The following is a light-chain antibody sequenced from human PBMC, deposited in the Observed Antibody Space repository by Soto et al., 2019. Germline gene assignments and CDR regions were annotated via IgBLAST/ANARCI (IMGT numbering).Light chain of an antibody. J-gene: IGLJ1*01. CDR1: SSDVGSYNR. V-gene: IGLV2-18*02. CDR3: SSFTTSTTYV. CDR2: DVS. Sequence: QSVLTQPPSVSGSPGQSVAISCTGTSSDVGSYNRVSWYQQPPGTAPKLMIYDVSNRPSGVPDRFSGSKSGNTASLTISGLQAEDEADYYCSSFTTSTTYVFGTWTKVTVL.